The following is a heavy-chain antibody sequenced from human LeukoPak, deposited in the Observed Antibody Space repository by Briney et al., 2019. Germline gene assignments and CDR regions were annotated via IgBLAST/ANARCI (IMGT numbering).Heavy chain of an antibody. V-gene: IGHV3-7*01. Sequence: GGSLRLSCTASGFTFSNHWMTWVRQAPGKGLEWVAHIDQDGSEEHYMDSVKARFTISRDNAKNSLSLQMNSLRAEDTAMYYCVRDGGVSGYDLLDNWGQGTLVTVSS. D-gene: IGHD5-12*01. J-gene: IGHJ4*02. CDR3: VRDGGVSGYDLLDN. CDR1: GFTFSNHW. CDR2: IDQDGSEE.